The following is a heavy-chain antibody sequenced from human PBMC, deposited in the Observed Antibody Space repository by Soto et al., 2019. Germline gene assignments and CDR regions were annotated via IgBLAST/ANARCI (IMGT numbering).Heavy chain of an antibody. J-gene: IGHJ3*02. CDR1: GFTFDDYA. D-gene: IGHD2-15*01. CDR2: ISWNSGSI. Sequence: EVQLVESGGGLVQPGRSLRLSCAASGFTFDDYAMHWVRQAPGKGLEWVSGISWNSGSIGYADSVKGRFTISRDNAKNSLYLQMNSLRAEDTALYYCAKDSWRVNGCGGSCYSWVGAEDWGDAFDIWGQGTMVTVSS. CDR3: AKDSWRVNGCGGSCYSWVGAEDWGDAFDI. V-gene: IGHV3-9*01.